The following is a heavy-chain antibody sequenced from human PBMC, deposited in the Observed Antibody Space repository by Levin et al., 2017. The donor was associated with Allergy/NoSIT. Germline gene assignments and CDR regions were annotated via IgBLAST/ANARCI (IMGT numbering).Heavy chain of an antibody. D-gene: IGHD7-27*01. J-gene: IGHJ6*02. V-gene: IGHV4-59*01. CDR1: GGSISGYY. Sequence: GSLRLSCTVSGGSISGYYWSWIRQPPGKGLEWIGYIYYSGSTKYNPSLKSRVTISVDTSKNQFSLKLNSVTAADTAVYYCARDRTITTTGETYFYGMDVWGQGTTDTVSS. CDR2: IYYSGST. CDR3: ARDRTITTTGETYFYGMDV.